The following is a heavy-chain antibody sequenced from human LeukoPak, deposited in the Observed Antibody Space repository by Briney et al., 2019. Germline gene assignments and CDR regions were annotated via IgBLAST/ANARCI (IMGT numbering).Heavy chain of an antibody. Sequence: GGSLRLSCAASGFTFSNYAMNWVRQAQGKGLEWVSAISGSGGSTYYADSVKGRFTISRDNSKNTLFLLMNSLRADDTAVYYCASPLYSGSYLGSFWGQGTLVTVSS. D-gene: IGHD1-26*01. J-gene: IGHJ4*02. V-gene: IGHV3-23*01. CDR3: ASPLYSGSYLGSF. CDR1: GFTFSNYA. CDR2: ISGSGGST.